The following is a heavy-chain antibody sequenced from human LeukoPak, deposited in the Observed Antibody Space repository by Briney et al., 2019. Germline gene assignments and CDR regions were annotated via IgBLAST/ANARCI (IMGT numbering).Heavy chain of an antibody. D-gene: IGHD5-12*01. CDR3: TRVGGYDQDYFDY. CDR2: IRSKAYGGTT. CDR1: GFTFGDYA. J-gene: IGHJ4*02. V-gene: IGHV3-49*04. Sequence: GGSLRLSCAASGFTFGDYAMSWVRQAPGKGLEWVGFIRSKAYGGTTEYTASVKGRFTISRDDSKSIAYLQMNSLKTEDTAVYYCTRVGGYDQDYFDYWGQGTLVTVSS.